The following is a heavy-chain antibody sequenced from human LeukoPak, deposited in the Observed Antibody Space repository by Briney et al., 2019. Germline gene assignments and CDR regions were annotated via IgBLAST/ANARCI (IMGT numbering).Heavy chain of an antibody. CDR2: INPNSGGT. J-gene: IGHJ5*02. Sequence: ASVKVSCKASGYTLTGYYMNWVRQAPGQGLEWMGWINPNSGGTNYAQKFQGRVTMTRDTSISTAYMELSRLRSDDTAVYYCARGRRGVNWFDPWGQGTLVTVSS. D-gene: IGHD3-3*01. CDR3: ARGRRGVNWFDP. V-gene: IGHV1-2*02. CDR1: GYTLTGYY.